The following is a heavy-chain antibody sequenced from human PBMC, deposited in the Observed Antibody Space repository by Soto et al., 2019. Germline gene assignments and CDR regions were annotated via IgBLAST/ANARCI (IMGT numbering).Heavy chain of an antibody. J-gene: IGHJ4*02. Sequence: QVQLQQWGAGLLKPSESLSLTCTVYGGSLSGYYWSWIRQPPGKGPEWIGEINHSGGTNYNSSPKSRVTISVDTSKNQFSLKITSMTAADTAMYYCARGHPAAYWGQGTLVTVSS. V-gene: IGHV4-34*01. CDR3: ARGHPAAY. CDR1: GGSLSGYY. CDR2: INHSGGT.